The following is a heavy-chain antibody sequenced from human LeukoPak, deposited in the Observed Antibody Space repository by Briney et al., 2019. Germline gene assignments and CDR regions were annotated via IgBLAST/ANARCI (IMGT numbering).Heavy chain of an antibody. D-gene: IGHD3-10*01. V-gene: IGHV4-59*01. J-gene: IGHJ5*02. CDR1: GDSIRSYY. CDR3: VRDRAYGSGKNWFDA. CDR2: IDDSGSA. Sequence: SETLSLTCTVSGDSIRSYYWSWIRQPPGKGLEWIGHIDDSGSANRHPSLRSRVTISVDTSKNQFSLKLSSVTAADTAVYFCVRDRAYGSGKNWFDAWGQGTQVTVSS.